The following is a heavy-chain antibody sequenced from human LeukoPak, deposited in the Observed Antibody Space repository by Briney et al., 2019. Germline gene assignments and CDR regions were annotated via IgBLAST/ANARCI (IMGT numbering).Heavy chain of an antibody. CDR3: ARALYCSGGSCYPFQADY. D-gene: IGHD2-15*01. CDR2: ISAYNGNT. V-gene: IGHV1-18*01. Sequence: ASVKVSCKASGYTFTSYGIRWGRQAPGRGLEWMGWISAYNGNTNYAQKLQGRVTMTTDTSTNTAYMELRRLSSDDTAVYYCARALYCSGGSCYPFQADYWGQGTLVTVSS. CDR1: GYTFTSYG. J-gene: IGHJ4*02.